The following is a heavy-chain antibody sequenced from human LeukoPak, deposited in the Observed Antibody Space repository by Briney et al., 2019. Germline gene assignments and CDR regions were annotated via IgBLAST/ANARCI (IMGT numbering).Heavy chain of an antibody. D-gene: IGHD2-21*02. CDR2: IGSSGATI. V-gene: IGHV3-48*03. CDR3: ARLSDALDY. Sequence: GGSLRLSCAASGFTFSSYEMNWVRQAPGKGLEWVSFIGSSGATIHYADSVKGRFTISRDNAKNSLYLQMNSLRAEDTAVYYCARLSDALDYWGQGTLVTVSS. J-gene: IGHJ4*02. CDR1: GFTFSSYE.